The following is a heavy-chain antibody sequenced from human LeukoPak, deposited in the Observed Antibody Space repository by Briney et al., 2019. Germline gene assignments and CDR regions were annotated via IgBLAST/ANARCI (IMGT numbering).Heavy chain of an antibody. V-gene: IGHV4-38-2*02. CDR3: ARGLGGAPTALN. D-gene: IGHD3-3*01. J-gene: IGHJ4*02. CDR1: GYSISSGYY. CDR2: IYHTGTT. Sequence: SETLSLTCTVSGYSISSGYYWGWIRQPPGKGLEWIGNIYHTGTTYYNPSLKSRVTISVDTSKNQFSLKLSSVTAADTAVYYCARGLGGAPTALNWGQGTLVTVSS.